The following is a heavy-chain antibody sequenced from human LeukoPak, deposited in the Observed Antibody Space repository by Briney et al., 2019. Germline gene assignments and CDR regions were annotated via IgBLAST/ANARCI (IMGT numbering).Heavy chain of an antibody. CDR3: ARPYYYSSGSLPY. CDR1: GLTFADYT. CDR2: INQDGSEK. Sequence: GGSLRLSCAASGLTFADYTMHWVRQAPGKGLEWVANINQDGSEKYYVDSVKGRFTISRDNAKNSLSLQMNSLRAEDTAVYYCARPYYYSSGSLPYWGQGTLVTVSS. D-gene: IGHD3-10*01. V-gene: IGHV3-7*01. J-gene: IGHJ4*02.